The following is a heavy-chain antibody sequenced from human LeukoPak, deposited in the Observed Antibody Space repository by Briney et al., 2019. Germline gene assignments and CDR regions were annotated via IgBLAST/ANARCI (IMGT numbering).Heavy chain of an antibody. J-gene: IGHJ4*02. V-gene: IGHV3-33*01. D-gene: IGHD2-2*01. CDR2: IWYDGSNK. CDR1: GFTFSSYG. Sequence: PGGSLRLSCAASGFTFSSYGMHWVRQAPGKGLESVAVIWYDGSNKYYADSVKGRFTISRDNSKNTLYLQMNSLRAEDTAVYYCARDSPYQGRGPIDYWGQGTLVTVSS. CDR3: ARDSPYQGRGPIDY.